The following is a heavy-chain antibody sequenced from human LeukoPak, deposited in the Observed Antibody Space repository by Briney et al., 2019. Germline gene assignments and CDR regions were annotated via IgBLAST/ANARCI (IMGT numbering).Heavy chain of an antibody. Sequence: GGSLRLSCAASGFIFSSYGMHWVRQAPGKGLEWVAFIRYDGSKKYYADSVKGRFTISRDNSKNTLYLQMNSLRAEDTAVYYCAHGSMYQLDYWGQGTLVTVSS. J-gene: IGHJ4*02. CDR3: AHGSMYQLDY. D-gene: IGHD2-2*01. CDR1: GFIFSSYG. V-gene: IGHV3-30*02. CDR2: IRYDGSKK.